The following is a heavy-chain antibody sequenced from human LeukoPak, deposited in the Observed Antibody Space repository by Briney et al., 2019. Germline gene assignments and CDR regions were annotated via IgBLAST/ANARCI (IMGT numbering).Heavy chain of an antibody. V-gene: IGHV3-7*01. CDR3: ARRGGSSSRRSPIDY. J-gene: IGHJ4*02. D-gene: IGHD6-6*01. Sequence: GGSLRLSCTASGFTFSDYWMTWVRQAPGKGPEWVANIKQDGSQKYYVDSVRGRFTISRDNAKNSLFLQMNGLRAEDTAVYYCARRGGSSSRRSPIDYWGQGTLVTVSS. CDR1: GFTFSDYW. CDR2: IKQDGSQK.